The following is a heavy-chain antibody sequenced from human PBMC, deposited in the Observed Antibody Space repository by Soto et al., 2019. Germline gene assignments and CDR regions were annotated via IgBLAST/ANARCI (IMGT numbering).Heavy chain of an antibody. CDR2: INPNSGGT. J-gene: IGHJ4*02. D-gene: IGHD3-22*01. CDR1: GYTFTVYY. V-gene: IGHV1-2*02. Sequence: ASVKVSCKASGYTFTVYYMHWVRQAPGQGLEWMGWINPNSGGTNYAQKFQGRVTMTRETSISTAYMELSRLRSDDTAVYYCARVMYDSSGYYPFDYWRQGTPVTVSS. CDR3: ARVMYDSSGYYPFDY.